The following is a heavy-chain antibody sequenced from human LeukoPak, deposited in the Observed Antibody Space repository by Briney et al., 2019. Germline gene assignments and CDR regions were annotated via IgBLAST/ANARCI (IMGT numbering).Heavy chain of an antibody. J-gene: IGHJ4*02. CDR1: GGTISSYY. Sequence: SETLSLTCTASGGTISSYYWSWIRQPAGKGLEWIGRIYISGSTNYNPSLKSRVTMSVDTSKNQFSLKLSSVTAADTAVYYCARTWQWLPFDYWGQGTLVTVSS. CDR3: ARTWQWLPFDY. D-gene: IGHD6-19*01. CDR2: IYISGST. V-gene: IGHV4-4*07.